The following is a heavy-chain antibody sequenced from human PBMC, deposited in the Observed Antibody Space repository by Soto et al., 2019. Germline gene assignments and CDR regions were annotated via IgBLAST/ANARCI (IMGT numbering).Heavy chain of an antibody. CDR2: IYYSGST. V-gene: IGHV4-59*01. CDR1: GGSISSYY. CDR3: ARASRFSGSLYFDY. D-gene: IGHD3-10*01. Sequence: PSETLSLTCTVSGGSISSYYWSWIRQPPGKGLEWIGYIYYSGSTNYNPSLKSRVTISVDTSKNQFSLKLSSVTAADTAVYYCARASRFSGSLYFDYWGQGTLVTVSS. J-gene: IGHJ4*02.